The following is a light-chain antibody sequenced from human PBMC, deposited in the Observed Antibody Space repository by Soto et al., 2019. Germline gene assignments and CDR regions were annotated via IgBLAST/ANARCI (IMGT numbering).Light chain of an antibody. J-gene: IGKJ1*01. CDR1: QSVLHSSNNKNY. Sequence: DIVMTQSPVSLAVSLGDRATINCKSSQSVLHSSNNKNYLAWYQQKPGQPPKLLIYWASTRESGVPDRFSGSGSGTDFTLTISSLQAEDVAVYYCQQYYSTLWTFGQGTKVEIK. CDR3: QQYYSTLWT. CDR2: WAS. V-gene: IGKV4-1*01.